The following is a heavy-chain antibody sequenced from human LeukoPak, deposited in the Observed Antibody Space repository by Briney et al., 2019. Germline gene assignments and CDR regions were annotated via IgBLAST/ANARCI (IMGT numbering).Heavy chain of an antibody. CDR3: AGKALGSGNYYSDY. V-gene: IGHV3-48*02. D-gene: IGHD1-26*01. J-gene: IGHJ4*02. CDR1: GFTFSTYS. Sequence: PGGSLRLSCAASGFTFSTYSMNWVRQAPGKGLEWVSYISTGSNTIYYADSVRGRFTISRDNAKNSLYLQMNSLRDEDTAVYYCAGKALGSGNYYSDYWGQGTLVTVSS. CDR2: ISTGSNTI.